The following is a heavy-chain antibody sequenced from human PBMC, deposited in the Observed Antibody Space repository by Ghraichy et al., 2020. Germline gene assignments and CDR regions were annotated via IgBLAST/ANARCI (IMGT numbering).Heavy chain of an antibody. V-gene: IGHV1-2*02. D-gene: IGHD6-19*01. CDR3: ARDLGNGWSVSNYYYGMDV. J-gene: IGHJ6*02. CDR1: GYTFTHYY. CDR2: INPNSGGT. Sequence: ASVKVSYKASGYTFTHYYMHVARQAPGQGLEWVGWINPNSGGTNYAQKFQGRVTMTRDTSISTAYMELSRLRSDDTAVYYCARDLGNGWSVSNYYYGMDVWGQGTTVTVSS.